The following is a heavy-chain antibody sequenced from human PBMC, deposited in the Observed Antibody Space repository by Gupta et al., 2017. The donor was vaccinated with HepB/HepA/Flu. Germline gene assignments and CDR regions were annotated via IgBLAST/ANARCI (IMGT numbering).Heavy chain of an antibody. J-gene: IGHJ4*02. D-gene: IGHD1-26*01. Sequence: EVQLLESGGGLVQPGGSLRLSCATSGFIFRNYVMNWVRQAPGKGLEWVSGISVSGGSTYYADSVEGRFTISRDTSKNTLYLQMNSLRAEDTALYCCANSGSYYGPFDYWGRGTLVTVTS. CDR2: ISVSGGST. CDR3: ANSGSYYGPFDY. V-gene: IGHV3-23*01. CDR1: GFIFRNYV.